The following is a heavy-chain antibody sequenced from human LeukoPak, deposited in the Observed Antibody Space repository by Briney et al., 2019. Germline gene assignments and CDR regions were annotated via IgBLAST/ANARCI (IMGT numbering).Heavy chain of an antibody. CDR2: IYTSGST. CDR1: GGSISSYY. J-gene: IGHJ3*02. V-gene: IGHV4-4*07. CDR3: ARAYYYDSSGYWSRAFDI. D-gene: IGHD3-22*01. Sequence: SETLSLTCTVSGGSISSYYWSWIRQPAGKGLEWIGCIYTSGSTNYNPSLKSRVTMSVDTSKNQFSLKLSSVTAADTAVYYCARAYYYDSSGYWSRAFDIWGQGTMVTVSS.